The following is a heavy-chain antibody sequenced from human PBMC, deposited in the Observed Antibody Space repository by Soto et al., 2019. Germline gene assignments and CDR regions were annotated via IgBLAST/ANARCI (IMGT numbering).Heavy chain of an antibody. CDR2: IYYSGST. J-gene: IGHJ6*02. CDR1: GGSISSGDYY. CDR3: ARAAGGYYDSSGYYRYYYYYGMDV. V-gene: IGHV4-30-4*01. D-gene: IGHD3-22*01. Sequence: SETLSLTCTVSGGSISSGDYYWSWIRQPPGKGLEWIGYIYYSGSTYYNPSLKSRVTISVDTSKNQFSLKLSSVAAADTAVYYCARAAGGYYDSSGYYRYYYYYGMDVWGQGTTVTVSS.